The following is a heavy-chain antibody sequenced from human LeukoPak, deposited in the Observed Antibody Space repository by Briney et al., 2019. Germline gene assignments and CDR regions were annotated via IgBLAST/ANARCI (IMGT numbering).Heavy chain of an antibody. V-gene: IGHV4-4*09. D-gene: IGHD7-27*01. CDR3: ARLKPHYLGTFDS. J-gene: IGHJ4*02. CDR1: GVSIIDHN. Sequence: SSETLSLTCTVSGVSIIDHNWSWIRQPPGKGLEWIGNIYASGSRYFNPSLKSRVAISVDTSKNQFSLNLTSVTAADTDMFYCARLKPHYLGTFDSWGQGALVTVSS. CDR2: IYASGSR.